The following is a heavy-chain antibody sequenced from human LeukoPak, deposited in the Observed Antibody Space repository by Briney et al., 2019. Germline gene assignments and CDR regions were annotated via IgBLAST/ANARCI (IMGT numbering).Heavy chain of an antibody. D-gene: IGHD3-22*01. V-gene: IGHV1-69*04. J-gene: IGHJ3*02. CDR3: ARTHPYYYDSSGYVI. CDR2: IIPILGIA. Sequence: SVKVSCKASGGTFSSHAISWVRQAPGKGLEWMGRIIPILGIANYAQKFQGRVTITADKSTSTAYMELSSLRSEDTAVYYCARTHPYYYDSSGYVIWGQGTMVTVSS. CDR1: GGTFSSHA.